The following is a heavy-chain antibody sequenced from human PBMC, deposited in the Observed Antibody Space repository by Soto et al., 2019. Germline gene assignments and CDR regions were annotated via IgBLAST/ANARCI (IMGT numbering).Heavy chain of an antibody. V-gene: IGHV3-23*01. CDR1: GFTFSSYA. CDR2: ISISAGTT. Sequence: GGSLRLSCAASGFTFSSYAMSWVRQAPGKGLEWVSGISISAGTTYFADSVKGRFTISRDNSNNTLYLQMNSLRAEDTAVYYCAKGQGGGTYTPFDSWGQGTLVTVSS. J-gene: IGHJ4*02. CDR3: AKGQGGGTYTPFDS. D-gene: IGHD2-15*01.